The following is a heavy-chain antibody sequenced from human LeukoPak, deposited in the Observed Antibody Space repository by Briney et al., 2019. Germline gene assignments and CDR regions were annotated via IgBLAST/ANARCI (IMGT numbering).Heavy chain of an antibody. CDR2: ISSSSSYI. D-gene: IGHD2-15*01. V-gene: IGHV3-21*01. J-gene: IGHJ3*02. CDR3: ARDLKRADPEYCSGGSCYSDAFDI. CDR1: GFTFSSYS. Sequence: RPGGSLRLSCAASGFTFSSYSMNWVRQAPGKGLEWVSSISSSSSYIYYADSVKGRFTISRDNAKNSLYLQMNSLRAEDTAVYYCARDLKRADPEYCSGGSCYSDAFDIWGQGTMVTVSS.